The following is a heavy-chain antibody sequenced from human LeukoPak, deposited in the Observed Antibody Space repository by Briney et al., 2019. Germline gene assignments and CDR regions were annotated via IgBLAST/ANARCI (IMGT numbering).Heavy chain of an antibody. CDR3: ATRNNLDY. D-gene: IGHD1/OR15-1a*01. Sequence: GGSLRLSCTVSRFTFSAHWMKLVRQAPGKGLEWVANIKYDGSEKGYVASVEGRFTISRDNAKKSVYLQMNSLRAEDAAVYYCATRNNLDYWGQGILVTVSS. CDR1: RFTFSAHW. CDR2: IKYDGSEK. J-gene: IGHJ4*02. V-gene: IGHV3-7*01.